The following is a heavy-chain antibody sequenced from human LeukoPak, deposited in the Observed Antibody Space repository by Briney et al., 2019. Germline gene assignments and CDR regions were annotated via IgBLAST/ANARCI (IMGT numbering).Heavy chain of an antibody. CDR3: ARGDSGWGGGDAFHI. CDR1: GLTFSSYW. CDR2: IKQDGTET. D-gene: IGHD3-10*01. V-gene: IGHV3-7*01. Sequence: GGSLRLSCAASGLTFSSYWMSWVRQAPGKGLEWVASIKQDGTETYYVDSVKGRLTISRDKAKNSLYLQRNSLRVDDTAMYYCARGDSGWGGGDAFHIWGQGTMVTVSS. J-gene: IGHJ3*02.